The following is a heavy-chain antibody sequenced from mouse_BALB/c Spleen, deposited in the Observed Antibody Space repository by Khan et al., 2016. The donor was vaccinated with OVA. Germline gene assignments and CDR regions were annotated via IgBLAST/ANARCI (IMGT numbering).Heavy chain of an antibody. CDR3: ARIKKIVATYFDY. V-gene: IGHV1S81*02. D-gene: IGHD1-1*01. CDR1: GYTFTSYW. CDR2: TNPTNGRT. Sequence: VQLQQSGAELVKAGASVKMSCKASGYTFTSYWMHWVKQRLGQGLEWFAETNPTNGRTYYNEKFKSKATLTVDKSSSTAYMLLSGPTVKDSAVYYCARIKKIVATYFDYWGQGTTLTGSS. J-gene: IGHJ2*01.